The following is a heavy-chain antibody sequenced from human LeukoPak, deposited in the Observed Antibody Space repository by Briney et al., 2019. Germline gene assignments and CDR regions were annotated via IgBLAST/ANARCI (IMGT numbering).Heavy chain of an antibody. CDR3: ARATYDILTGYIRHDAFDI. J-gene: IGHJ3*02. V-gene: IGHV1-46*01. D-gene: IGHD3-9*01. CDR1: GYTFTSYY. CDR2: INPSGGST. Sequence: ASVKLSCTASGYTFTSYYMHWVRQAPGQGLEWMGIINPSGGSTSYAQKFQGRVTMTRDTSTSTVYMELSSLRSEDTAVYYCARATYDILTGYIRHDAFDIWGQGTMVTVSS.